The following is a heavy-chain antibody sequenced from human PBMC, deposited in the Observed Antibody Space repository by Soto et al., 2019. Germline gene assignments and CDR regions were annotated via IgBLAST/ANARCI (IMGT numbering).Heavy chain of an antibody. CDR2: ISIRGGDE. V-gene: IGHV3-30*03. J-gene: IGHJ4*02. CDR1: GFTFSSYA. D-gene: IGHD6-6*01. Sequence: QVQLVESGGGVVQPGKSLRLSCAASGFTFSSYAMHWARQAPGKGLEWLAVISIRGGDEYYAESVRGPFTISRDDSKNTLYLQMDRLRVEDTAVYYCARGTIVARQHLDYWAQGPLVTVSS. CDR3: ARGTIVARQHLDY.